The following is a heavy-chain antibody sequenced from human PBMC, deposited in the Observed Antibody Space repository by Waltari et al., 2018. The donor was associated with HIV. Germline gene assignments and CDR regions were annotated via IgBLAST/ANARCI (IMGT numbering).Heavy chain of an antibody. V-gene: IGHV3-21*01. CDR2: ISSGRVYI. CDR1: RFTFSSYS. J-gene: IGHJ3*02. D-gene: IGHD5-12*01. Sequence: EVQLVESGGGLVKPGGSLRLSCAASRFTFSSYSMNWVRQAPGKGLEWVSSISSGRVYIYYADSVKGRFTISRDNAKNSLYLQMNSLRAEDTAVYYCARDEAEMATLTAFDIWGQGTMVTVSS. CDR3: ARDEAEMATLTAFDI.